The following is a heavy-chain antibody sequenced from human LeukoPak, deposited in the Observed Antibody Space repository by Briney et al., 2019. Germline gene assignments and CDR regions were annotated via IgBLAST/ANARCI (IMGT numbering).Heavy chain of an antibody. CDR1: GFTFSSYS. V-gene: IGHV3-21*01. D-gene: IGHD3-3*01. J-gene: IGHJ4*02. Sequence: GGSLRLSCAASGFTFSSYSMNWVRQAPGKGLEWVSSISSSSSYIYYADSAKGRFTISRDNAKNSLYLQMNSLRAEDTAVYYCARVDSDVLRFLEWLPQLDYWGQGTLVTVSS. CDR2: ISSSSSYI. CDR3: ARVDSDVLRFLEWLPQLDY.